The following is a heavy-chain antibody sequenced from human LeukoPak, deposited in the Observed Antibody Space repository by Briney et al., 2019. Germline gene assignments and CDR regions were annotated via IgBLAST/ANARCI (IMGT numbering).Heavy chain of an antibody. J-gene: IGHJ3*02. CDR1: GFTVSSNY. CDR3: AKRSFTYGFGAFDI. V-gene: IGHV3-53*01. CDR2: IYSGGST. D-gene: IGHD5-24*01. Sequence: PGGSLRLSCAASGFTVSSNYMSWVRQAPGKGLEWVSVIYSGGSTYYADSVKGRFTISRDNSKNTLYLQMNSLRAEDTAVYYCAKRSFTYGFGAFDIWGQGTMVTVSS.